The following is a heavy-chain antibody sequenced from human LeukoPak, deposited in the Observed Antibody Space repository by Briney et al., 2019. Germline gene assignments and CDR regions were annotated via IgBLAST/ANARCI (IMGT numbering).Heavy chain of an antibody. Sequence: PSETLSLTCTVSGGSISSYYWSWIRQPPGKGPEWIGYIYYSGSTNYNPSLKSRVTISVDTSKNQFSLKLSSVTAADTAVYYCAGITMVQGVLDYWGQGTLVTVSS. CDR3: AGITMVQGVLDY. J-gene: IGHJ4*02. D-gene: IGHD3-10*01. CDR2: IYYSGST. V-gene: IGHV4-59*01. CDR1: GGSISSYY.